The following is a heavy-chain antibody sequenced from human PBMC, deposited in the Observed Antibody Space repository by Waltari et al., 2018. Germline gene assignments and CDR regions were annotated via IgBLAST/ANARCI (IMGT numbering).Heavy chain of an antibody. CDR2: VHRSGRT. D-gene: IGHD2-15*01. V-gene: IGHV4-4*02. J-gene: IGHJ4*02. CDR1: YDSMGDRDF. Sequence: QLQLQPSGPGLVQPSESLSLTCAVSYDSMGDRDFWSWVRQSPGQGLEWIGQVHRSGRTNYNPSLASRVTISVDTSKNQFSLKVPSPTAADTAIYYCARDRGRGLYLDSWGPGTLVTVSP. CDR3: ARDRGRGLYLDS.